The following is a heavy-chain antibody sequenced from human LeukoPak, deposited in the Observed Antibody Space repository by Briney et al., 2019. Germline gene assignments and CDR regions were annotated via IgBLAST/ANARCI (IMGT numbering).Heavy chain of an antibody. V-gene: IGHV3-30*04. CDR1: GFTFSSYA. D-gene: IGHD6-25*01. Sequence: GRSLRLSCAASGFTFSSYAMHWVRQAPGKGLEWVAVISYDGSNKYYADSVKGRFTISRDNSKNTLYLQMNSLRAEDTAVYYCARDKGVGVNQRPYYFDYWGQGTLVTVSS. CDR2: ISYDGSNK. J-gene: IGHJ4*02. CDR3: ARDKGVGVNQRPYYFDY.